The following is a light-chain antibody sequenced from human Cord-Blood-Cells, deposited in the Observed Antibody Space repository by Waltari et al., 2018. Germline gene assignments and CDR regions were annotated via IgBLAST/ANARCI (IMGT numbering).Light chain of an antibody. CDR2: KAP. CDR3: QQYNSYVPWT. V-gene: IGKV1-5*03. Sequence: DIQLTQSPSTLSASVADRVTITCRASKSISSWLALYQQKPRKAPKLLIYKAPSLESGVPSSFSGSVSETEVTLTISRLQTDDFATYFCQQYNSYVPWTFGHVTKVEIK. J-gene: IGKJ1*01. CDR1: KSISSW.